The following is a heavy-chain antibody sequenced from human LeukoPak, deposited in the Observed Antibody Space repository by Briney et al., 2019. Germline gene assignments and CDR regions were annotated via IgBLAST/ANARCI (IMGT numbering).Heavy chain of an antibody. CDR2: ISWNSGTR. CDR1: GFTFDNYA. D-gene: IGHD2-15*01. Sequence: GGSLRLSCAASGFTFDNYAMHWVRQAPGKGLEWVSGISWNSGTRVYVNSVKGRFTISRDNAKNSLYLQMDSLRPEDMALYYCAKDVSLGLRSGGSCSAHFDSWGQGTLVTVSS. CDR3: AKDVSLGLRSGGSCSAHFDS. J-gene: IGHJ4*02. V-gene: IGHV3-9*03.